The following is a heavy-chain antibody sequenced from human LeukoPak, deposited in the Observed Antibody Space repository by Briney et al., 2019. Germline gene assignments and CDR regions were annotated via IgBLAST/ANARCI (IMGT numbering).Heavy chain of an antibody. V-gene: IGHV3-33*06. D-gene: IGHD5-18*01. Sequence: GGSLRLSCAASGFTFSTYGMHWVRQAPGKGLEGVALIWYDGSNGYYADSVRGRFSISRDNSKNTLSLQMNRLRAEDTAVYYCAKAGYIYGDNYYYMDVWGKGTTVTVSS. CDR2: IWYDGSNG. CDR3: AKAGYIYGDNYYYMDV. CDR1: GFTFSTYG. J-gene: IGHJ6*03.